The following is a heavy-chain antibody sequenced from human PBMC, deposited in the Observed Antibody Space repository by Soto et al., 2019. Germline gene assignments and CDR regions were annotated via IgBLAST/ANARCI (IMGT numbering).Heavy chain of an antibody. D-gene: IGHD3-22*01. CDR3: ARSLITMIVVPGY. Sequence: ASVKVSCKASGYTFTSYGISWVRQAPGQGFELMGWISAYNGNTIQAQKPQGRVTMTTEECMSPAYMELRSMRSDDTAVYYCARSLITMIVVPGYWGQGTLVTVSS. CDR1: GYTFTSYG. CDR2: ISAYNGNT. V-gene: IGHV1-18*04. J-gene: IGHJ4*02.